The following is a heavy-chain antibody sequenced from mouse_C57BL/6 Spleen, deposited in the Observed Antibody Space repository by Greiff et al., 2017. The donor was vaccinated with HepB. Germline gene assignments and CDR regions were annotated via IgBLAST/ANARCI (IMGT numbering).Heavy chain of an antibody. CDR3: ARGDYDEDPGFAY. CDR2: INPNYGTT. D-gene: IGHD2-4*01. Sequence: VHVKQSGPELVKPGASVKISCKASGYSFTDYNMNWVKQSNGKSLEWIGVINPNYGTTSYNQKFKGKATLTVDQSSSTAYMQLNSLTSEDSAVYYCARGDYDEDPGFAYWGQGTLVTVSA. J-gene: IGHJ3*01. CDR1: GYSFTDYN. V-gene: IGHV1-39*01.